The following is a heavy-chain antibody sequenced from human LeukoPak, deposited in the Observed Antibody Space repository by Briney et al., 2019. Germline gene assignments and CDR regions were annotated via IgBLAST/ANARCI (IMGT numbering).Heavy chain of an antibody. CDR1: GGTFSSYA. CDR3: ARVDGSPDY. Sequence: ASVKVSCKASGGTFSSYAISWVRQAPGQGLEWMGWINPNSGNRGYAQQFQGRVTITRDTSISTVYMELSSLRSEDTAVYYCARVDGSPDYWGQGTLVTVFS. CDR2: INPNSGNR. J-gene: IGHJ4*02. V-gene: IGHV1-8*03. D-gene: IGHD2-15*01.